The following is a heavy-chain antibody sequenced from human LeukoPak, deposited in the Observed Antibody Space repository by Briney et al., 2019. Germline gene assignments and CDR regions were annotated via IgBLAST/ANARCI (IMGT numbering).Heavy chain of an antibody. V-gene: IGHV3-9*03. CDR3: AKSSSPMVVVVISDPYFDL. D-gene: IGHD3-22*01. CDR1: GFSFDDYA. CDR2: INWNSGSI. J-gene: IGHJ2*01. Sequence: GGSLRLSCVASGFSFDDYAMHWVRQAPGKGLEWVSGINWNSGSIGYADSVKGRFTISRDNAKNSLYLQMNGLRLEDMALYYCAKSSSPMVVVVISDPYFDLWGRGTLVTVSS.